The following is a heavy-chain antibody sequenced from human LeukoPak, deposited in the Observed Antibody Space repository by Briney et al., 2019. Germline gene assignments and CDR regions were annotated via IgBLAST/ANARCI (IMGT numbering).Heavy chain of an antibody. CDR2: VNHSGTA. Sequence: SETLSLTCTVSGGSISSYYWSWIRQPPGQGLEWIGEVNHSGTARYNPSLESRVTISVDTSKSQSSLNVYFVTAADTAVYYCASLNPFGGRRNAFDIWGQGAMVTVSS. CDR3: ASLNPFGGRRNAFDI. J-gene: IGHJ3*02. V-gene: IGHV4-34*01. CDR1: GGSISSYY. D-gene: IGHD3-16*01.